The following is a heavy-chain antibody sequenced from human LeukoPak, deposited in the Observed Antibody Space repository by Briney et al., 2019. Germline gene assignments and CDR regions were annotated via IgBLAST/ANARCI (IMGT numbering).Heavy chain of an antibody. CDR2: INPNSGDT. CDR3: ARDQGSGPTGDAFDI. CDR1: GYTFTGYY. Sequence: ASVKVSCKASGYTFTGYYVHWVRQAPGQGLEWMGRINPNSGDTNYAQKFQSRVTMTRDTSNSTAYMELSRLRSDDTAVYYCARDQGSGPTGDAFDIWGQGTMVTVSS. D-gene: IGHD6-19*01. J-gene: IGHJ3*02. V-gene: IGHV1-2*06.